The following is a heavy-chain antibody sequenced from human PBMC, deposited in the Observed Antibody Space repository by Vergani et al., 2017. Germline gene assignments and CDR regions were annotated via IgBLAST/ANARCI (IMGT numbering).Heavy chain of an antibody. V-gene: IGHV3-13*01. Sequence: EVQLVESGGGLVQPGGSLRLSCAASGFTFSSYDMHWVRQATGKGLEWVSAIGTAGDTYYPGSVKGRFTISRENAKNSLYLQMNSLRAEDTAVYYCARGGCSGGSCYIYYYYYGMDVWGQGTTVTVSS. CDR1: GFTFSSYD. CDR3: ARGGCSGGSCYIYYYYYGMDV. D-gene: IGHD2-15*01. CDR2: IGTAGDT. J-gene: IGHJ6*02.